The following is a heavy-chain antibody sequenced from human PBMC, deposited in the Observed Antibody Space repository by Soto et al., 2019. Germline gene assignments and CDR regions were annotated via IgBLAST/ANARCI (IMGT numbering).Heavy chain of an antibody. J-gene: IGHJ4*02. Sequence: GESLKDSCKGSGYSFTSYWISWVRQMPGKGLEWMGRIDPSDSYTNYSPSFQGHVTISADKSISTAYLQWSSLKVRSVTAADTAMYYCARLRPLYSRSWREDYVDFWGQGTLVTVSS. CDR1: GYSFTSYW. D-gene: IGHD6-13*01. V-gene: IGHV5-10-1*01. CDR3: ARLRPLYSRSWREDYVDF. CDR2: IDPSDSYT.